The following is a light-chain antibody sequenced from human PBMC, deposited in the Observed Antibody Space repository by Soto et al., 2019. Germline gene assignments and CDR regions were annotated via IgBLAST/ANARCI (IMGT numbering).Light chain of an antibody. CDR2: GAR. V-gene: IGKV3-20*01. CDR1: ERVDSSY. J-gene: IGKJ2*01. Sequence: EIVLTQSPGTLSLSPGERATLSCRASERVDSSYLAGYQHKPGQAPRLLMYGARTRATGIPDRFSGSGSGTDFTLTISRLEPEDFVVYYCQQYGSSPRTFGQGTKLEIK. CDR3: QQYGSSPRT.